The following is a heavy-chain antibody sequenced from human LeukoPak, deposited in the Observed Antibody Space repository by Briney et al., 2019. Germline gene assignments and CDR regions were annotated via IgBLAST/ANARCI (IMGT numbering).Heavy chain of an antibody. CDR3: ARDRREFYYYDSSAQQAQDY. V-gene: IGHV3-11*01. CDR1: GFTFSDYY. J-gene: IGHJ4*02. D-gene: IGHD3-22*01. Sequence: SGGSLRLSCAASGFTFSDYYMSWIRQAPGKGLEWVSYISSSGSTIYYADSVKGRFTISRDNAKNSLYLQMNSLRAEDTAVYYCARDRREFYYYDSSAQQAQDYWGQGTLVTVSS. CDR2: ISSSGSTI.